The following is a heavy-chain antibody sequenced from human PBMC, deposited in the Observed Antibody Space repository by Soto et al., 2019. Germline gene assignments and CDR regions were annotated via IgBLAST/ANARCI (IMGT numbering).Heavy chain of an antibody. V-gene: IGHV4-31*03. CDR1: GGSVSRGGYY. CDR3: ARRALPHVINGVCYKDGFWEY. CDR2: FYYSGTT. Sequence: TLSLTCPVSGGSVSRGGYYWRWIRQQPGTGLEWIGYFYYSGTTYFNPSLKSRASITLDRSKNEFSLRLTFVTAADTAVYYCARRALPHVINGVCYKDGFWEYWGQGALVRVSS. D-gene: IGHD2-8*01. J-gene: IGHJ4*02.